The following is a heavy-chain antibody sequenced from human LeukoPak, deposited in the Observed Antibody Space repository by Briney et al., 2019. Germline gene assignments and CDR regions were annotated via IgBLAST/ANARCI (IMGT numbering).Heavy chain of an antibody. CDR2: ISYDGSDE. Sequence: GGSLRLSCVASGLAFSSYSMHWVRRAPGKGLEWVGVISYDGSDEYYTDSVKGRFTISRDNSKNTVYLQMNSLRADDTAVYYCARDFTPEWFDIHWGQGTLVTVSS. V-gene: IGHV3-30*04. CDR1: GLAFSSYS. D-gene: IGHD3-3*01. J-gene: IGHJ4*02. CDR3: ARDFTPEWFDIH.